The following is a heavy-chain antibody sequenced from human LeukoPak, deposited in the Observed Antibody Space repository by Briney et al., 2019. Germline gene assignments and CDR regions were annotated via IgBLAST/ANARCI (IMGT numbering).Heavy chain of an antibody. D-gene: IGHD2-2*01. CDR3: ARGPVGYCSSTSCYPDYYYGMDV. CDR1: GGSMSSYY. V-gene: IGHV4-59*01. J-gene: IGHJ6*02. Sequence: SETLSLTCTVSGGSMSSYYWSWIRQPPGKGLEWIGYIYYSGSTNYNPSLKSRVTISVDTSKNQFSLKLSSVTAADTAVYYCARGPVGYCSSTSCYPDYYYGMDVWGQGTTVTVSS. CDR2: IYYSGST.